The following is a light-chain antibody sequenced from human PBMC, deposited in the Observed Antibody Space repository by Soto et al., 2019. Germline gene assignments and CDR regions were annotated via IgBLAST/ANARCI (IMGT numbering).Light chain of an antibody. CDR1: QSISVW. Sequence: DIRMTQSPSTLSASIGDRVTITCRASQSISVWVAWYQQKPGKAPKLLIYRASTLETGVPSRFSGSGSGTEFTLTISSLRPDDLATYYCQQYYTDSRTFGQGTKVEIK. J-gene: IGKJ1*01. V-gene: IGKV1-5*03. CDR2: RAS. CDR3: QQYYTDSRT.